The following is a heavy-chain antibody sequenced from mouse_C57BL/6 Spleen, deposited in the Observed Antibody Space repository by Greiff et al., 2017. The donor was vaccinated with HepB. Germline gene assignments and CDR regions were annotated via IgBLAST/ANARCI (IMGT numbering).Heavy chain of an antibody. D-gene: IGHD1-3*01. CDR3: ARVGSGLDY. J-gene: IGHJ2*01. Sequence: EVQLQQSGGGLVKPGGSLKLSCAASGFTFSSYAMSWVRQTPEKRLEWVATISDGGSYTYYPDNVKGRFTISRDNAKNNLYLQMSHLKSEDTAMYYCARVGSGLDYWGQGTTLTVSS. V-gene: IGHV5-4*01. CDR2: ISDGGSYT. CDR1: GFTFSSYA.